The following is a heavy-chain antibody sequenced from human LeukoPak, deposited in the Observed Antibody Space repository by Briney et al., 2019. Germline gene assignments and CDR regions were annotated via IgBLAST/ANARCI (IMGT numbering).Heavy chain of an antibody. V-gene: IGHV4-61*02. Sequence: SQTLSLTYTVSGGSISSGSYYWSWIRQPAGKGLEWIGRIYTSGSTNYNPSLKSRVTISVDTSKNQFSLKLSSVTAADTAVYYCARDSSWYFDWFDPWGQGTLVTVSS. CDR2: IYTSGST. CDR3: ARDSSWYFDWFDP. D-gene: IGHD6-13*01. CDR1: GGSISSGSYY. J-gene: IGHJ5*02.